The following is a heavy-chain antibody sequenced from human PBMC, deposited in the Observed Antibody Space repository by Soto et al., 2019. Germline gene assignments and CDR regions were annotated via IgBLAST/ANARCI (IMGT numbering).Heavy chain of an antibody. J-gene: IGHJ6*03. V-gene: IGHV4-59*01. Sequence: QVQLQESGPGLVKPSETLSLTCTVSGGSISSYYWSWIRQPPGKGLEWIGYIYYSGSTNYNPSLKSRVTISVGTSKNQFSLKLSSVTAADTAVYYCARAGDIVVVPAAGGWWYMDVWGKGTTVTVSS. CDR2: IYYSGST. CDR1: GGSISSYY. CDR3: ARAGDIVVVPAAGGWWYMDV. D-gene: IGHD2-2*01.